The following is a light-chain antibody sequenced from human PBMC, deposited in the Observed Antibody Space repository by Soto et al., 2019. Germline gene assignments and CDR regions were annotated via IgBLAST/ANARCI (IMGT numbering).Light chain of an antibody. Sequence: EIVLTQSPATLSVSPGETATLSWRASQSVSYNLAWYQQKPGQGPRLLIYGAFTRATGIPARFSGSGSGTEFTLTISSLQSEDFAVYYCQQYKKWPPLTFGGGTKVEIK. V-gene: IGKV3-15*01. J-gene: IGKJ4*01. CDR3: QQYKKWPPLT. CDR1: QSVSYN. CDR2: GAF.